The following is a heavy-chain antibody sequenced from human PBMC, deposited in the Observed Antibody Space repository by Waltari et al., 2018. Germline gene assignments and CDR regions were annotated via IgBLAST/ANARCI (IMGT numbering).Heavy chain of an antibody. CDR1: GFTFSSYA. CDR3: AKDGSGLRGYSYGFDY. D-gene: IGHD5-18*01. Sequence: EAQLVESGGGLVQPGGSLRLSCAASGFTFSSYALSWVRQAPGKGLEWVSGSSGSGGTTYYADSVRGRFSISRDNSKNTLYLQMSSLRVEDTAVYYCAKDGSGLRGYSYGFDYWGQGTLVTVSS. J-gene: IGHJ4*02. CDR2: SSGSGGTT. V-gene: IGHV3-23*04.